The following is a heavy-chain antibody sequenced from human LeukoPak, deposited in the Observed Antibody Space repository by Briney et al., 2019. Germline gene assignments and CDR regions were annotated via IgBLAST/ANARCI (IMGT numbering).Heavy chain of an antibody. CDR2: INPSGGST. V-gene: IGHV1-46*01. D-gene: IGHD3-22*01. CDR3: ATGGAGSRSGYYYFDY. CDR1: GYTFTSHY. Sequence: ASVKVSCKASGYTFTSHYMHWVRQAPGQGFEWMGIINPSGGSTSYAQKLQGRVTMTRDTSTSTVYMELSSLRSEDTAVYYCATGGAGSRSGYYYFDYWGQGTLVTVSS. J-gene: IGHJ4*02.